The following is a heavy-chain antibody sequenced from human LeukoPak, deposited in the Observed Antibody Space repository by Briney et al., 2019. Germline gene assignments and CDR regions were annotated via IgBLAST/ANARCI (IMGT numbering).Heavy chain of an antibody. Sequence: GGSLRLSCAASGATFSSYAMNWVRQAPGKGLEWLSVISGNGAITNYVDSVQGRFTIPRDNSKNTLNLQMSSLRDDDTAVYYCAKVMSGGTKAFDMWGQGTMVTVSS. CDR3: AKVMSGGTKAFDM. CDR1: GATFSSYA. V-gene: IGHV3-23*01. J-gene: IGHJ3*02. CDR2: ISGNGAIT. D-gene: IGHD3-10*01.